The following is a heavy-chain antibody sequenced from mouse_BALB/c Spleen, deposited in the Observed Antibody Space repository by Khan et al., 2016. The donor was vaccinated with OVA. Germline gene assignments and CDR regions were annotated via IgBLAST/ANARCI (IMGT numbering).Heavy chain of an antibody. D-gene: IGHD2-2*01. CDR3: TRSGYGSFAY. V-gene: IGHV1S81*02. CDR1: GYTFNSYY. J-gene: IGHJ3*01. Sequence: QIQLVRSGAELVKPGASVKLSCKASGYTFNSYYMYWVKQRPGQGLEWIGEINPNNGDANFNEKFKNKATLTVDKSSNTAFMQLSSLTSEDSAVYYCTRSGYGSFAYWGQGTLVTVSA. CDR2: INPNNGDA.